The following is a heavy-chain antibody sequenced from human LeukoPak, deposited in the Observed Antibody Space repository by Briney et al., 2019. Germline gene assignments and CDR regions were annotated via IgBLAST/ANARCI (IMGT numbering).Heavy chain of an antibody. V-gene: IGHV3-23*01. CDR1: GFTFSSYA. D-gene: IGHD3-3*01. J-gene: IGHJ4*02. CDR2: ISGSGGNT. Sequence: GGSLRLSCAASGFTFSSYAMSWVRQAPGKGLEWVSTISGSGGNTYYADSVKGRFTISRDNSKNTLYLQMNSLRAEDTAVYYCAKTPSGYFPRYFDYWGQGTLVTVSS. CDR3: AKTPSGYFPRYFDY.